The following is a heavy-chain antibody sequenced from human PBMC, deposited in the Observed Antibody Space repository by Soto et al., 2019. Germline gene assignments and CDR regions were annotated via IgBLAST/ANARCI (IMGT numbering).Heavy chain of an antibody. D-gene: IGHD6-19*01. CDR2: INPNSGGT. Sequence: GASVKVSCKASGHTFTGYYMHWVRQAPGQGLEWMGWINPNSGGTNYAQTFQGWVTMTRDTSISTAYMELSRLRSDDTAVYYCARDGGGIAVPGNSSDIWGQGTMVTVSS. CDR1: GHTFTGYY. CDR3: ARDGGGIAVPGNSSDI. V-gene: IGHV1-2*04. J-gene: IGHJ3*02.